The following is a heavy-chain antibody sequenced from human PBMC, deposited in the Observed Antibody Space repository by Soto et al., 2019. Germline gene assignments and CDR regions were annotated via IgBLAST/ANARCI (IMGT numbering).Heavy chain of an antibody. D-gene: IGHD2-8*02. CDR2: ISPDGSDV. J-gene: IGHJ4*02. Sequence: QVVESGGGLVPPGGSLRLSCAASGFPFTNYWMNGVRQTPGKGLMWVSRISPDGSDVGYADSVEGRFTVSRDNVKNTLYLQMPRLRAEDTAMYYCACWGHIVPVAPSDFDRWGQGTLVTVSS. CDR1: GFPFTNYW. CDR3: ACWGHIVPVAPSDFDR. V-gene: IGHV3-74*01.